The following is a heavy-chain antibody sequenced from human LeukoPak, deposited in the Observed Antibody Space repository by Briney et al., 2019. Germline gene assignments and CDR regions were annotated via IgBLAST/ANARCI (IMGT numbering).Heavy chain of an antibody. Sequence: GGSLRLSCAASGFTFSSYGMHWVRQAPGKGLEWVAFIRYDGSNKYYADSVKGRFTISRDNSKNTLYLQMNSLRAEDTAVYYCAKLRQQLVRYYYYYMDVEGKGTTVNISS. V-gene: IGHV3-30*02. D-gene: IGHD6-13*01. CDR2: IRYDGSNK. CDR3: AKLRQQLVRYYYYYMDV. J-gene: IGHJ6*03. CDR1: GFTFSSYG.